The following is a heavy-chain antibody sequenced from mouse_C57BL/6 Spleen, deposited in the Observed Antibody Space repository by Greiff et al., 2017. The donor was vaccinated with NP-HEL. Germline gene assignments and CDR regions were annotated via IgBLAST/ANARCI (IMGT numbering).Heavy chain of an antibody. CDR1: GYSITSGYY. Sequence: EVKLMESGPGLVKPSQSLSLTCSVTGYSITSGYYWNWIRQFPGNKLEWMGYISYDGSNNYNPSLKNRISITRDTSKNQFFLKLNSVTTEDTATYYCARGPFYYYGSSYWYFDVWGTGTTVTVSS. J-gene: IGHJ1*03. CDR3: ARGPFYYYGSSYWYFDV. CDR2: ISYDGSN. D-gene: IGHD1-1*01. V-gene: IGHV3-6*01.